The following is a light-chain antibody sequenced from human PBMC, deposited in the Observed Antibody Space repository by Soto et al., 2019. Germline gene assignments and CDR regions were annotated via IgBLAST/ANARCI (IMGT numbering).Light chain of an antibody. CDR3: SSYTSSSTPFV. V-gene: IGLV2-14*01. CDR1: SSDVGGYNY. Sequence: QSVLTQPASVSGSPGQSITISCTGTSSDVGGYNYVSWYQQHPGKAPKLMIYDVSNRPSGVSNRFSASKSGNTASLTISGLRAEDEADYYCSSYTSSSTPFVFGTGTKLTVL. J-gene: IGLJ1*01. CDR2: DVS.